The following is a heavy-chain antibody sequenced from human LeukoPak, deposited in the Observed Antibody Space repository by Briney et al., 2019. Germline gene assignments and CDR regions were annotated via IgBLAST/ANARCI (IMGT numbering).Heavy chain of an antibody. CDR1: GFTLRNYW. CDR3: ARFNCSSAGCYIDGLVFDP. Sequence: WGALRLSCAASGFTLRNYWMSWVRQTPERGPEGVAKLRQDGNEKYYVDSVKGRFSISRDNTKSSLYLQMSSLRDEDSAVYYCARFNCSSAGCYIDGLVFDPWGQGTLVTVSS. J-gene: IGHJ5*02. V-gene: IGHV3-7*01. D-gene: IGHD2-2*02. CDR2: LRQDGNEK.